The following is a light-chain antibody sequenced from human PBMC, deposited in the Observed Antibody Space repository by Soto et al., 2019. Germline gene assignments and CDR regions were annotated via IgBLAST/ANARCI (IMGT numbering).Light chain of an antibody. CDR1: SSYVGGYDY. CDR2: EVT. V-gene: IGLV2-14*01. CDR3: TSHTSGSTPV. J-gene: IGLJ1*01. Sequence: QSVLTQPASVSGSPGQSIAISCTGTSSYVGGYDYVSWYQQHPDKAPKLMIYEVTKRPSGVSNRFSGSKSGNTASLTISGLQPDDEADYYCTSHTSGSTPVFGSGTKVTVL.